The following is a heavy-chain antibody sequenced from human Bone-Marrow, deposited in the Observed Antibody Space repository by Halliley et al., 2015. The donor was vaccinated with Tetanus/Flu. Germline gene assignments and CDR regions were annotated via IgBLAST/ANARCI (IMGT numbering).Heavy chain of an antibody. V-gene: IGHV5-51*01. CDR1: GYSFTNYW. CDR3: ARRAVLYDGGGYDSQYRGMDV. J-gene: IGHJ6*02. D-gene: IGHD3-22*01. Sequence: VQLVQSGAEVKKPGESLKISCKGSGYSFTNYWIGWVRQMPGKGLEWMGIVYPGDSDTRYSPSFQGQVTISADKYISTAYLQWSSLKAGDTAMYYCARRAVLYDGGGYDSQYRGMDVGGQGTTVTVSS. CDR2: VYPGDSDT.